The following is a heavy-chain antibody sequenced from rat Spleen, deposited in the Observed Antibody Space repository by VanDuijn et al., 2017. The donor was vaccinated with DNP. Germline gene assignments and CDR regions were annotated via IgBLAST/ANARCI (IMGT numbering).Heavy chain of an antibody. Sequence: EVKLVESGGGLVQPGRSLKLSCAASGFNFNDYWMGWVRQAPGKGLEWIGGINKDSSTINYSPSLKDKFTISRDNAQNTLYLQMSKLGSEDTAIYYCSKGPNYGGDSDYFYYWGQGVMVTVSS. J-gene: IGHJ2*01. V-gene: IGHV4-2*01. D-gene: IGHD1-11*01. CDR1: GFNFNDYW. CDR2: INKDSSTI. CDR3: SKGPNYGGDSDYFYY.